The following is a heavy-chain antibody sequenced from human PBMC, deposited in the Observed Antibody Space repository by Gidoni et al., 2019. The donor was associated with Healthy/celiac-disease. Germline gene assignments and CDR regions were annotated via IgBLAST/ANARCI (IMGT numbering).Heavy chain of an antibody. CDR2: IIPIFGTA. J-gene: IGHJ5*02. CDR1: GGTFSRHA. Sequence: VQLVQSGAEVTKPGSSVKVSCKASGGTFSRHALSWVRQAPGQGLEWMGGIIPIFGTANYAQKFQGRVTITADESTSTAYMELSSLRSEDTAVYYCARAGYCSSTSCFSWFDPWGQGTLVTVSS. D-gene: IGHD2-2*03. CDR3: ARAGYCSSTSCFSWFDP. V-gene: IGHV1-69*01.